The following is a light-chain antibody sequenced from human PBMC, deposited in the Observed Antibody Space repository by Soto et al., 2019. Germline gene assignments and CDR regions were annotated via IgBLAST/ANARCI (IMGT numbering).Light chain of an antibody. CDR3: QQYGRSPGT. J-gene: IGKJ1*01. CDR2: GAS. V-gene: IGKV3-20*01. Sequence: EIVLTQSPGTLSLSPGERATLSCRASQCVSSSYLAWYQQKPGQAPSLLIYGASSRATGIPDRFSGSGSGTYFTLTIRRLEPEDFAVYYCQQYGRSPGTFGQGTKVDIK. CDR1: QCVSSSY.